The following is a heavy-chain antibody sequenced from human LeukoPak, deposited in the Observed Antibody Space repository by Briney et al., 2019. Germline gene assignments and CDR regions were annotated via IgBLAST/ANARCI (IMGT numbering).Heavy chain of an antibody. J-gene: IGHJ4*02. CDR2: ISWNSGSI. V-gene: IGHV3-9*01. CDR3: AKDSVDTSSWYFDY. CDR1: GFTFDDYA. D-gene: IGHD6-13*01. Sequence: GRSLRLSCAASGFTFDDYAMHWVRQAPGKVLEWVSGISWNSGSIGYADSVKGRFTISRDNAKNSLYLQMNSLRAEDTALYYCAKDSVDTSSWYFDYWGQGTLVTVSS.